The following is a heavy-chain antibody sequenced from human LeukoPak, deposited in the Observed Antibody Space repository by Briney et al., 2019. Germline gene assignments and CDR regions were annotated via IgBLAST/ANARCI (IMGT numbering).Heavy chain of an antibody. V-gene: IGHV3-7*03. Sequence: TGGSLRLSCVASGFTFSSYWLSWVRQAPGKGLEWVANIKQDGSDKYYVDSVKGRFTISRDNAKNSLFLQMNSLRVEDTAFYYCGKDTSAGGMDYWGQGTLVTVSS. D-gene: IGHD1-1*01. CDR2: IKQDGSDK. J-gene: IGHJ4*02. CDR1: GFTFSSYW. CDR3: GKDTSAGGMDY.